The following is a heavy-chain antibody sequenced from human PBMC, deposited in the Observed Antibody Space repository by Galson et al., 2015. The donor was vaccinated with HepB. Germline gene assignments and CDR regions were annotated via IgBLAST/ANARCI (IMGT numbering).Heavy chain of an antibody. CDR3: AKDGYIVATQIYGMDV. CDR1: GFTFSSYA. J-gene: IGHJ6*02. V-gene: IGHV3-23*01. Sequence: SLRLSCAASGFTFSSYAMSWVRQAPGKGLEWVSGITGSGGNIYHADSVKGRFTISRDTSKTTLYLQMNSLRAEDTAVYYCAKDGYIVATQIYGMDVWGQGTPVTVSS. D-gene: IGHD5-12*01. CDR2: ITGSGGNI.